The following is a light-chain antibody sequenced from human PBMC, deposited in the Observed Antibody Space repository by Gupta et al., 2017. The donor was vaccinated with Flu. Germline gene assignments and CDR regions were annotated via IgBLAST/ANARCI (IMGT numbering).Light chain of an antibody. CDR1: QSISRW. J-gene: IGKJ1*01. Sequence: DIHMNTSPSTLSASVGDRVTITCRASQSISRWLAWHQQKPGKAPKFLIYMASSLEPGVPARFSGSGSGTEFTLTISSLQPDDFASYYCQQYNSYPLTFGQGTKVEI. V-gene: IGKV1-5*03. CDR2: MAS. CDR3: QQYNSYPLT.